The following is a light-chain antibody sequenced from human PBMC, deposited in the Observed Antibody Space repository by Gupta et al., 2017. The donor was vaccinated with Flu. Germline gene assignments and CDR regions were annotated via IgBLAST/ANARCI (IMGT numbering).Light chain of an antibody. J-gene: IGLJ3*02. CDR1: SSDFGSYNR. Sequence: QSALTQPASASGSPGQSITISCTGTSSDFGSYNRVSWYQQPPGTAPKLMISEVSKRPSGVPDRFSGSKSGNTASLTISGLQAEDEADYYCSSCTSSNTWVFGGGTKLTVL. CDR2: EVS. CDR3: SSCTSSNTWV. V-gene: IGLV2-18*02.